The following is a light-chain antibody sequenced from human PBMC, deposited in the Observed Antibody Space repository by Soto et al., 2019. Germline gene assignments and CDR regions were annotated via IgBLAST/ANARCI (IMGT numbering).Light chain of an antibody. Sequence: DIQMTQSPSSLSASVGDRVTITCRASLRIRNDLGWYQHKPGKAPKRLIYAASSLQSGVPSRFSGSGSGTEFTLTISSLQPEDCATYFCLQHDSYPWTFGQGTKVEL. CDR2: AAS. CDR3: LQHDSYPWT. J-gene: IGKJ1*01. CDR1: LRIRND. V-gene: IGKV1-17*01.